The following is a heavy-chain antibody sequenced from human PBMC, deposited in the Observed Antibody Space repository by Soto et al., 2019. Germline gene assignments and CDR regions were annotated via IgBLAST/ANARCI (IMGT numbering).Heavy chain of an antibody. CDR3: AKAILTGYFSYYYGMDV. J-gene: IGHJ6*02. CDR1: GFTFSSYA. V-gene: IGHV3-30-3*01. Sequence: PGGSLRLSCAASGFTFSSYAMHWVRQAPGKGLEWVAVISYDESNKYYADSVKGRFTISRDNSKNTLYLQMNSLRAEDTAVYYCAKAILTGYFSYYYGMDVWGQGTTVTVSS. CDR2: ISYDESNK. D-gene: IGHD3-9*01.